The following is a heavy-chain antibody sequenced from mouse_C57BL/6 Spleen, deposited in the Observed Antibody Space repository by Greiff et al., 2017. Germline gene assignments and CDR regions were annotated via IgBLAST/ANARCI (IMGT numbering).Heavy chain of an antibody. D-gene: IGHD1-1*01. CDR1: GYTFTDYE. CDR2: IDPETGGT. J-gene: IGHJ4*01. V-gene: IGHV1-15*01. CDR3: TAYYDSLASAKGY. Sequence: QVKLQQSGAELVRPGASVTLSCKASGYTFTDYEMHWVKQTPVQGLEWIGAIDPETGGTAYKQKFKGKAILTADKSTTTAYMELRSLTSDDSAVYYCTAYYDSLASAKGYWGQVTSVTVSS.